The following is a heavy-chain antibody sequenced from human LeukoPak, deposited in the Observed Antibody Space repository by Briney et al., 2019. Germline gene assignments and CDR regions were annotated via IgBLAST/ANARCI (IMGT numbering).Heavy chain of an antibody. CDR2: ISSSSSYI. V-gene: IGHV3-21*01. CDR3: ARAVGGVVPAANSPSLFDY. Sequence: GGSLRLSCAASGFTFGSYSMNWVRQAPGKGLEWVSSISSSSSYIYYADSVKGRFTISRDNAKNSLYLQMNSLRAEDTAVYYCARAVGGVVPAANSPSLFDYWGQGTLVTVSS. J-gene: IGHJ4*02. D-gene: IGHD2-2*01. CDR1: GFTFGSYS.